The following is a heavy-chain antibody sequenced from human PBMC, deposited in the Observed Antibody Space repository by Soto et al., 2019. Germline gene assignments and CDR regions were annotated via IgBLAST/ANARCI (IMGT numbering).Heavy chain of an antibody. J-gene: IGHJ4*02. V-gene: IGHV4-31*03. CDR2: IYYSGST. D-gene: IGHD2-15*01. Sequence: QVQLQESGPGLVKPSQTLSLTCTVSGGSISSGGYYWSWIRQHPGKGLEWIGYIYYSGSTYYNPSLQSRVTISVDTSKNQFSLKLSSVTAADTAVYYCVSCMCSGGSCYGVYWGQGTLVTVSS. CDR3: VSCMCSGGSCYGVY. CDR1: GGSISSGGYY.